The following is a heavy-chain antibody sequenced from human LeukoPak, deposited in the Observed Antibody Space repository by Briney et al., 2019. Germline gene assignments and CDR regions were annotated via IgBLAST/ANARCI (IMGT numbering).Heavy chain of an antibody. CDR1: GFTFSSYG. Sequence: GRSLRLSCAASGFTFSSYGMHWVRQAPGKGLEWVAVISYDGSNKYYADSVKGRFTISGDNSKNTLYLQMNSLRAEDTAVYYCAKDLCMLGGSGGSCYYYYGMDVWGQGTTVTVSS. V-gene: IGHV3-30*18. D-gene: IGHD2-15*01. CDR3: AKDLCMLGGSGGSCYYYYGMDV. J-gene: IGHJ6*02. CDR2: ISYDGSNK.